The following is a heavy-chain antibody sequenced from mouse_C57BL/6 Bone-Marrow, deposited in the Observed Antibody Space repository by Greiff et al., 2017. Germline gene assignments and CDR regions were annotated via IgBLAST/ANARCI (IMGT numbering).Heavy chain of an antibody. CDR1: GYTFTSYW. CDR2: IHPNSGST. V-gene: IGHV1-64*01. CDR3: ARYYGSYFDY. D-gene: IGHD1-1*01. J-gene: IGHJ2*01. Sequence: QVQLQHPGAELVKPGASVKLSCKASGYTFTSYWMHWVKQRPGQGLEWIGMIHPNSGSTNYNEKFKSKATLTVDKSSSTAYMQLSSLTSEDSAVYYCARYYGSYFDYWGQGTTLTVSS.